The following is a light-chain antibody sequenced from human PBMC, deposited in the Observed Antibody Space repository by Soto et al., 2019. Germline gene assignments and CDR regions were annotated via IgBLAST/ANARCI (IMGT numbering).Light chain of an antibody. J-gene: IGLJ3*02. V-gene: IGLV1-44*01. CDR3: AAWDDSLNGSNWV. CDR1: SSNIGSNT. Sequence: QSVLTQPPSASGTPGQRVTISCSGSSSNIGSNTVNWYQQLPGTAPKLLIYSDNQRPSGVPDRFSGSKSGTSDSLAISGLQSEDEADYYCAAWDDSLNGSNWVFGGGTKLTVL. CDR2: SDN.